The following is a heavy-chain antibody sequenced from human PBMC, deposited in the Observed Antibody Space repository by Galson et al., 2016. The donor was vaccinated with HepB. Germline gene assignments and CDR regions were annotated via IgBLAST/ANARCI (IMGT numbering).Heavy chain of an antibody. CDR1: GSTFNFYA. CDR2: ISDDGSYK. J-gene: IGHJ4*02. D-gene: IGHD1-26*01. V-gene: IGHV3-30*18. Sequence: SLRLSCAASGSTFNFYAMHWVRQAPGKGLEWVAIISDDGSYKDYADSAKGRFTISRDNSKNTLYLQMDSLRPDDTALYYCTKPTRGGGYSFLIESWGQGTLVTVSS. CDR3: TKPTRGGGYSFLIES.